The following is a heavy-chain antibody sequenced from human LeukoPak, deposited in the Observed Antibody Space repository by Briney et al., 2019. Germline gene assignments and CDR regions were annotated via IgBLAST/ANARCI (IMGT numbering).Heavy chain of an antibody. J-gene: IGHJ4*02. V-gene: IGHV3-21*01. CDR2: ISSRSGYI. Sequence: GGSLRLSCAASGFTFSSYSMNWVRQAPGKGLEWVSSISSRSGYIYYADSVKGRFTISRDNAKNSLYLQMNSLRVEDTAVYYCARDRSDGYNKNDYWGQGTLVTVSS. CDR1: GFTFSSYS. D-gene: IGHD5-24*01. CDR3: ARDRSDGYNKNDY.